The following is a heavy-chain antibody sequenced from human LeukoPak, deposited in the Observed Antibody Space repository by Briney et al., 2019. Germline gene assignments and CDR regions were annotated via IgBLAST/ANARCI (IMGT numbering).Heavy chain of an antibody. CDR3: AKGLGSDWDNCFDS. D-gene: IGHD6-19*01. CDR1: GSSFTSYW. V-gene: IGHV5-51*01. CDR2: FYLGDSNT. J-gene: IGHJ5*01. Sequence: GESLKISCKASGSSFTSYWIGWVRQMPGKGLEWMGIFYLGDSNTRYNPSFQGQVTISADKSISTAYLQWSSLKASDTAIYYCAKGLGSDWDNCFDSWGQGTLVTVSS.